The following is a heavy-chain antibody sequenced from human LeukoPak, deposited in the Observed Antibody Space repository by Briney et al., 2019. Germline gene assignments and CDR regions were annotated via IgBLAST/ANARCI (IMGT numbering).Heavy chain of an antibody. D-gene: IGHD3-3*01. Sequence: SETLSLTCTVSGGSISSYYWSWIRQPPGKGLEWIGYIYTSGSTNYNPSLKSRVTMSVDTSKNQFSLKLSSVTAADTAVYYCARVSPQLRFLEWLLAFDIWGQGTMVTVSS. V-gene: IGHV4-4*09. CDR1: GGSISSYY. CDR2: IYTSGST. J-gene: IGHJ3*02. CDR3: ARVSPQLRFLEWLLAFDI.